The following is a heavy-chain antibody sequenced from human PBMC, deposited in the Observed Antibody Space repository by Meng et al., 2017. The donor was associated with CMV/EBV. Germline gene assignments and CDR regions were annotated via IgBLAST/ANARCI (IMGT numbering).Heavy chain of an antibody. Sequence: EVQLVESGGGLVKPGGSLRRSCAASGFTFTNAWMNWVRQAPGKGLEWVGRIKNKADGGTTDYAAPVNGRFTISRDDSKTTVYLQMDSLKIEDTAVYYCAADERSGTWDGSDHWGQGTLVTVST. CDR3: AADERSGTWDGSDH. D-gene: IGHD1-1*01. J-gene: IGHJ4*02. V-gene: IGHV3-15*01. CDR2: IKNKADGGTT. CDR1: GFTFTNAW.